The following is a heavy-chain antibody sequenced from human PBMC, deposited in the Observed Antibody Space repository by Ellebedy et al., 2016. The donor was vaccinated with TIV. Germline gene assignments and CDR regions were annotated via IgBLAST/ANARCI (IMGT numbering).Heavy chain of an antibody. CDR1: GFTFSSYA. CDR2: ISGSGGST. Sequence: GGSLRLXXAASGFTFSSYAMSWVRQAPGKGLEWVSAISGSGGSTYYADSVKGRFTISRDNSKNTLYLQMNSLRAEDTAVYYCAKDVEGLRVGASFDYWGQGTLVTVSS. D-gene: IGHD1-26*01. J-gene: IGHJ4*02. V-gene: IGHV3-23*01. CDR3: AKDVEGLRVGASFDY.